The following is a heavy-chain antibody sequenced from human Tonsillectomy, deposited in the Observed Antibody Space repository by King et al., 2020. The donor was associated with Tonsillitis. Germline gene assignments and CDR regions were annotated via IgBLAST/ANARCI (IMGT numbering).Heavy chain of an antibody. J-gene: IGHJ5*02. CDR1: GYSFTNYW. D-gene: IGHD7-27*01. V-gene: IGHV5-51*01. Sequence: VQLVESGAEVKKPGESLKISCKGSGYSFTNYWIGWVRQMPGKGLEWMGIIYPGDSDTRYSPSFQGQFTISADKSIRTAYLQLNSLKTSDTAMYYCARQFGLTGDYWFDPWGQGTLVTVSS. CDR3: ARQFGLTGDYWFDP. CDR2: IYPGDSDT.